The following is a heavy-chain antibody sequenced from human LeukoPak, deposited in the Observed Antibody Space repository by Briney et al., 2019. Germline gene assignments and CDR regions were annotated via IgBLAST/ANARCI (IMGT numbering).Heavy chain of an antibody. CDR2: INPSGGST. V-gene: IGHV1-46*01. CDR1: GYTFTSYY. J-gene: IGHJ4*02. Sequence: ASVKVSCKASGYTFTSYYMHWVRQAPGQGLEWMGIINPSGGSTSYAQKFQGRVTMTRDTSTSTVYMELRSLRSDDTAVYYCARDLTYYYGSGSYYNSHAIDYWGQGTLVTVSS. CDR3: ARDLTYYYGSGSYYNSHAIDY. D-gene: IGHD3-10*01.